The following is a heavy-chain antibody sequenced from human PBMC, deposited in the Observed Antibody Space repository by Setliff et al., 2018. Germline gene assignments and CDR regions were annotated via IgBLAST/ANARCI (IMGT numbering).Heavy chain of an antibody. V-gene: IGHV1-3*01. D-gene: IGHD3-22*01. Sequence: ASVKVSCKASGYSFTSYTIHWARQAPGQGLEWMGWISPGNGNTAYSQKIQDRVTITRDTSASTAYMELSSLRSEDTAVYYCARDVFPYHYEGAFDIWGQGTMVTVSS. CDR2: ISPGNGNT. CDR1: GYSFTSYT. J-gene: IGHJ3*02. CDR3: ARDVFPYHYEGAFDI.